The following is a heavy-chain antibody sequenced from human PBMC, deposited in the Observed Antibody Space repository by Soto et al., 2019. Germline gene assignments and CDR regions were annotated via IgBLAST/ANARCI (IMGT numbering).Heavy chain of an antibody. V-gene: IGHV1-18*01. CDR1: GYSFTSLD. Sequence: GASVKVSCKASGYSFTSLDINWVRQAPGQGLEWMGWISAYNGNTNYAQKLQGRVTMTTDTSTSTAYMELRSLRSDDTAVYYCAVLFVDGYNSEFDYWGQGTLVTVSS. D-gene: IGHD5-12*01. CDR3: AVLFVDGYNSEFDY. CDR2: ISAYNGNT. J-gene: IGHJ4*02.